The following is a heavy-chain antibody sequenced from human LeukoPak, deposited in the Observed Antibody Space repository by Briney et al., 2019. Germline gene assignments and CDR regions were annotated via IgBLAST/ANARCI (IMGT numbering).Heavy chain of an antibody. CDR2: IYYSGST. V-gene: IGHV4-59*01. J-gene: IGHJ6*04. CDR1: GGSISSYY. D-gene: IGHD2-2*01. Sequence: PSETLSLTCTVSGGSISSYYWSWIRQPPGKGLEWIGYIYYSGSTNYNPSLKSRVTISVDTSKNQFSLKLSSVTAADTDVYYCARMGDCSSTSCTPRYYYYGMDVWGKGTTVTVSS. CDR3: ARMGDCSSTSCTPRYYYYGMDV.